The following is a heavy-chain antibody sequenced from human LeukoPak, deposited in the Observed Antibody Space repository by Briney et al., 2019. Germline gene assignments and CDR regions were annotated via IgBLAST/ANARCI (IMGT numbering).Heavy chain of an antibody. D-gene: IGHD1-26*01. Sequence: GGSLRLSCAASGFTFSSYGMHWVRQAPAKGLEWVAFIRYDESKTFYGDSVKGRFTVSRDNSTITLYLQMNSLRAEDTAVYYCAKSHLPNSYSGTYYCDYWGQGTQVTVSS. CDR1: GFTFSSYG. CDR3: AKSHLPNSYSGTYYCDY. CDR2: IRYDESKT. V-gene: IGHV3-30*02. J-gene: IGHJ4*02.